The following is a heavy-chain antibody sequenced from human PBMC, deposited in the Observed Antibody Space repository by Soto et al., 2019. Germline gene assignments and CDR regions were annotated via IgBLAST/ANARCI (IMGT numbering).Heavy chain of an antibody. CDR3: ARGDSNSWSDY. CDR1: GFTFNNYG. D-gene: IGHD6-13*01. V-gene: IGHV3-30*03. Sequence: GGSLRLSCAASGFTFNNYGMHWVRQAPGKGLECVVVISFDGRNTDYLDSVKGRFTISRDNSKNTLYLQMNSLRAEDTAVYYCARGDSNSWSDYWGQGTLVTVSS. CDR2: ISFDGRNT. J-gene: IGHJ4*02.